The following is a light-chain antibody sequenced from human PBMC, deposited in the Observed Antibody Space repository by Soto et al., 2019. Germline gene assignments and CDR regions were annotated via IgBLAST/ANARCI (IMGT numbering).Light chain of an antibody. CDR3: SSYTSTSTRV. CDR2: EVS. J-gene: IGLJ1*01. CDR1: SSDVGGYNY. V-gene: IGLV2-14*01. Sequence: SALTQPAFVSGSPGQSITISCTGTSSDVGGYNYVSWYQHPPGKAPKLMISEVSNRPSGVSNRFSGSKSGNTASLTISGLQAEDEADYYCSSYTSTSTRVFGTGTKVTVL.